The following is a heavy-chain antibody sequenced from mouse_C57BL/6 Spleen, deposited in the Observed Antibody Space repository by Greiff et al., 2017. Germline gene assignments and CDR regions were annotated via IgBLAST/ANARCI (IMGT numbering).Heavy chain of an antibody. CDR2: IYPGSGNT. J-gene: IGHJ4*01. Sequence: VQLMESGPELVKPGASVKISCKASGYTFTDYYINWVKQRPGQGLEWIGWIYPGSGNTKYNEKFKGKATLTVDTSSSTAYMQLSSLSSEDSAVYFCARSRSKCYRYDVGAMDYWGQGTSVTVSS. CDR1: GYTFTDYY. V-gene: IGHV1-84*01. CDR3: ARSRSKCYRYDVGAMDY. D-gene: IGHD2-14*01.